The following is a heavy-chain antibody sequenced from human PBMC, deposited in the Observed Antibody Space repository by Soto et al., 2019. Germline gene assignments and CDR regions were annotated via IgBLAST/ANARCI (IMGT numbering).Heavy chain of an antibody. J-gene: IGHJ3*02. Sequence: QVQLQESGPGLVKPSETLSLTCTVSGGSISRYYWSWIRQPPGKGLEWIGYIYDSGSTNYNPSLKSRATISLDTSKNHLSLKLRSVTAADTAVYYCARPHGGPYAFDIWGQGTMVTVSS. CDR2: IYDSGST. D-gene: IGHD2-15*01. CDR1: GGSISRYY. CDR3: ARPHGGPYAFDI. V-gene: IGHV4-59*08.